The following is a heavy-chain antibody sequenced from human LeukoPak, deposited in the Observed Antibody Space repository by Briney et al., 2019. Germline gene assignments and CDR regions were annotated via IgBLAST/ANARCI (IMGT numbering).Heavy chain of an antibody. D-gene: IGHD5-12*01. Sequence: GGSLRLSCAASGFTFSSYGMHWVRQAPGKGLEWVAVIWYDGSNKYYADSVKGRFTISRDNSKNTLYLQMNSLRAEDTAVYYCASKMYSGYDSAFDIWGQGTMVTVSS. J-gene: IGHJ3*02. CDR2: IWYDGSNK. CDR3: ASKMYSGYDSAFDI. CDR1: GFTFSSYG. V-gene: IGHV3-33*01.